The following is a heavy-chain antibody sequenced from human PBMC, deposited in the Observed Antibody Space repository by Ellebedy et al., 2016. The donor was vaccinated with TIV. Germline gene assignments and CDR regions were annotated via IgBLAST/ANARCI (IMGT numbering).Heavy chain of an antibody. Sequence: KVSCXGSGYSFTSYWIGWVRQMPGKGLEWMGIIYPGDSDTRYSPSFQGQVTISADKSISTAYLQWSSLKASDTAMYYCARALAPRFTGKLYYYYYYGMDVWGQGTTVTVSS. CDR3: ARALAPRFTGKLYYYYYYGMDV. J-gene: IGHJ6*02. D-gene: IGHD1-7*01. CDR1: GYSFTSYW. CDR2: IYPGDSDT. V-gene: IGHV5-51*01.